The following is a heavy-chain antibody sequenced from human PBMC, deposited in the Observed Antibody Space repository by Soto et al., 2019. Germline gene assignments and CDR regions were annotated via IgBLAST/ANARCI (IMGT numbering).Heavy chain of an antibody. CDR3: AGEGIQLWLHAFDI. CDR2: INWNGGST. V-gene: IGHV3-20*04. J-gene: IGHJ3*02. D-gene: IGHD5-18*01. Sequence: GGSLRLSCAASGFTFDDYGMSWVRQAPGKGLEWVSGINWNGGSTGYADSVKGRFTISRDNAKNSLYLQMNSLRAEDTAVYYCAGEGIQLWLHAFDIWGQGTMVTVS. CDR1: GFTFDDYG.